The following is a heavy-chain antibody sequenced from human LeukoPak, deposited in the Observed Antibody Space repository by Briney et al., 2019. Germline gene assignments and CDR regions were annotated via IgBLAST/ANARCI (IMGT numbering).Heavy chain of an antibody. V-gene: IGHV3-21*01. CDR1: GFTFSDYS. CDR3: ARVRYFDSSAEYCDH. J-gene: IGHJ4*02. D-gene: IGHD3-22*01. Sequence: PGGSLRLFCAASGFTFSDYSVNWVRQAPGKGLEWVSSISSSSSYIYYADSVKGRFTISRDNAKNSLYLQMNSLRAEDTAVYYCARVRYFDSSAEYCDHWGQGTLVTVSS. CDR2: ISSSSSYI.